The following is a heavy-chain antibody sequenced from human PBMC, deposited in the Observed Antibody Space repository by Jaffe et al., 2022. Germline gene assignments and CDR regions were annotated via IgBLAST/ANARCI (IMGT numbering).Heavy chain of an antibody. CDR2: IIPILGIA. D-gene: IGHD4-17*01. V-gene: IGHV1-69*08. Sequence: QVQLVQSGAEVKKPGSSVKVSCKASGGTFSSYTISWVRQAPGQGLEWMGRIIPILGIANYAQKFQGRVTITADKSTSTAYMELSSLRSEDTAVYYCARDWTPALQTTVTTRLDRGDYWGQGTLVTVSS. CDR3: ARDWTPALQTTVTTRLDRGDY. CDR1: GGTFSSYT. J-gene: IGHJ4*02.